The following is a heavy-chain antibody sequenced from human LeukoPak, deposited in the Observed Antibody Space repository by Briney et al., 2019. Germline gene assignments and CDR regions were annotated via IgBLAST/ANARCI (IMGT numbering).Heavy chain of an antibody. Sequence: ASVKVSCXASGYTFTGYYMHWVRQATGQGLEWMGWMNPNSGNTGYAQKFQGRVTITRNTSISTAYMELSSLRSEDTAVYYCARGLGAAAGSFDYWGQGTLVTVSS. J-gene: IGHJ4*02. D-gene: IGHD6-13*01. V-gene: IGHV1-8*03. CDR1: GYTFTGYY. CDR3: ARGLGAAAGSFDY. CDR2: MNPNSGNT.